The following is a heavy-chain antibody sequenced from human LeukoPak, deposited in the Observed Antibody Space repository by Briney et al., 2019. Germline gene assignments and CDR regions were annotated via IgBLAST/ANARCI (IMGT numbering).Heavy chain of an antibody. Sequence: SETLSLTCTVSGGSISSYYWSWIRQPPGKGLEWIGYIYYSGSTNYNPSLKSRVTISVDTSKNQFSLKLSSVTAADTAVYYCASFTGYSSSWVGPFDYWGQGTLVTVSS. V-gene: IGHV4-59*01. CDR3: ASFTGYSSSWVGPFDY. CDR2: IYYSGST. J-gene: IGHJ4*02. D-gene: IGHD6-13*01. CDR1: GGSISSYY.